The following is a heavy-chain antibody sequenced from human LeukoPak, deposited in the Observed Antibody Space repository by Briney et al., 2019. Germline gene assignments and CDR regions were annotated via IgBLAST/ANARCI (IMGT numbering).Heavy chain of an antibody. D-gene: IGHD2-8*01. CDR3: ARVRYGGPVGYCTNGVCPHDY. CDR2: ISAYNGNT. J-gene: IGHJ4*02. CDR1: GYTFTGYY. Sequence: ASVKVSCKASGYTFTGYYMHWMRQAPGQGLEWMGWISAYNGNTNYAQKLQGRVTMTTDTSTSTAYMELRSLRSDDTAVYYCARVRYGGPVGYCTNGVCPHDYWVQGTLVTDSS. V-gene: IGHV1-18*04.